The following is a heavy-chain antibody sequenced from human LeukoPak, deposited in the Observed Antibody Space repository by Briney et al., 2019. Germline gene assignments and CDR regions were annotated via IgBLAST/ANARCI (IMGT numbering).Heavy chain of an antibody. CDR2: IYYSGST. V-gene: IGHV4-59*08. Sequence: SETLSLTCTVSGGSISSYYWSWIRQPPGKGLEWIGYIYYSGSTNYNPSLKSRVTISVDTSKNQFSLKLSSVTAADTAVYYCARAPRDWGQGTLVTVSS. CDR1: GGSISSYY. CDR3: ARAPRD. J-gene: IGHJ4*02.